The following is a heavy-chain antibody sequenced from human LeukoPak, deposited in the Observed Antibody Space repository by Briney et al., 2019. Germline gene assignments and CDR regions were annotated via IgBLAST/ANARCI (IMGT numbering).Heavy chain of an antibody. Sequence: PGGSLRLSCAASGFTFSDYDMSWVRQAPGKGLEWVAFIRYDGSNKYYADSVKGRFTISRDNSKNTLYLQMNSLRAEDTAVYYCAKVGRANDAFDIWGQGTMVTVSS. D-gene: IGHD1-26*01. J-gene: IGHJ3*02. CDR3: AKVGRANDAFDI. CDR1: GFTFSDYD. CDR2: IRYDGSNK. V-gene: IGHV3-30*02.